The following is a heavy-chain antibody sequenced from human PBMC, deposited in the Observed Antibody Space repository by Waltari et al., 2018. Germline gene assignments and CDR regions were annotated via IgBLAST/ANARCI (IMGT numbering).Heavy chain of an antibody. CDR2: ISWNSGSI. CDR1: GFTFDDYA. CDR3: AKDMGVYSSSPVDY. J-gene: IGHJ4*02. D-gene: IGHD6-6*01. Sequence: EVQLVESGGGLVQPGRSLRLSCAASGFTFDDYAMHWVRQAPGKGLEWVSGISWNSGSIGYADSVKGRFTISRDNAKNSLYLQMNSLRAEDTALYYCAKDMGVYSSSPVDYWGQGTLVTVSS. V-gene: IGHV3-9*01.